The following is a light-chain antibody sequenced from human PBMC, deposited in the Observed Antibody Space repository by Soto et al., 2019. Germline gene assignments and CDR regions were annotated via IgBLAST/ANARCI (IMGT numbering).Light chain of an antibody. CDR1: QSVSNNY. V-gene: IGKV3-20*01. CDR2: GAS. CDR3: QQYGSSGT. J-gene: IGKJ1*01. Sequence: EILLTQSPGTLSLSPGERATLSCRASQSVSNNYLAWYQQKPRQAPRLLIYGASNRATGIPDSLSGSASGTDFTLTISRLEPEDSAVYYCQQYGSSGTFGQGTKVDIK.